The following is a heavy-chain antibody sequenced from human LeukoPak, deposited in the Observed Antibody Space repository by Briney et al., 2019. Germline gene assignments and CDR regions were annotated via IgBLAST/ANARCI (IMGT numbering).Heavy chain of an antibody. CDR1: GYTFTSYY. J-gene: IGHJ4*02. CDR2: INPSGGST. V-gene: IGHV1-46*01. Sequence: ASVKVSCKASGYTFTSYYMHWVRQAPGQGLEWMGIINPSGGSTSYAQKFQGRVTMTRDTSTSTVYMELSSLRSEDTAVYYCARESGRITIFQSRSAAPGYWGQGTLVTASS. D-gene: IGHD3-3*01. CDR3: ARESGRITIFQSRSAAPGY.